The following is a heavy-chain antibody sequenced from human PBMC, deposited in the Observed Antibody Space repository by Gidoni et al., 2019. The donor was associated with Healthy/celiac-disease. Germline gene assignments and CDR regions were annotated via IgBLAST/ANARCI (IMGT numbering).Heavy chain of an antibody. CDR1: GFIFSNAW. CDR2: SKSKTDGGTT. J-gene: IGHJ6*02. Sequence: EVQLVESGGGLVKPGGSLRLSCAAYGFIFSNAWMNWVGQAPGKGLEWVGRSKSKTDGGTTDYAAPVKGRFTISRDDSKNTLYLQMNSLKTEDTAVYYCTTGVVAALFGMDVWGQGTTVTVSS. V-gene: IGHV3-15*07. CDR3: TTGVVAALFGMDV. D-gene: IGHD2-15*01.